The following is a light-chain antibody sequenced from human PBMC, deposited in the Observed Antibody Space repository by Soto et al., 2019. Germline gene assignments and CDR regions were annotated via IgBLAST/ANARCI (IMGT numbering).Light chain of an antibody. CDR1: QSVNSY. J-gene: IGKJ2*01. V-gene: IGKV3-11*01. Sequence: EIVLTQSPATLSLSPGERATLSCTASQSVNSYLAWYQHRPGQAPRLLIYDTFNRATGVPARFSGSGSGTDFTLTISSLEPEDFAVYYCQHRTSRHTVGQGTKVDIK. CDR3: QHRTSRHT. CDR2: DTF.